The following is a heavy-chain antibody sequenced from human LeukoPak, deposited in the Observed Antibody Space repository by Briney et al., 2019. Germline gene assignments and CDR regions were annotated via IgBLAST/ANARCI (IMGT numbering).Heavy chain of an antibody. CDR3: ARGALDFWSGYYDY. D-gene: IGHD3-3*01. V-gene: IGHV4-4*07. J-gene: IGHJ4*02. Sequence: SETLSLTCTVSGGSISSYYWSWIRQPAGKGLEWIGRIYTSGSTNYNPSLKSRVTMSVDTSKNQFSLKLSSVTAADTAVYHCARGALDFWSGYYDYWGQGTLVTVSS. CDR2: IYTSGST. CDR1: GGSISSYY.